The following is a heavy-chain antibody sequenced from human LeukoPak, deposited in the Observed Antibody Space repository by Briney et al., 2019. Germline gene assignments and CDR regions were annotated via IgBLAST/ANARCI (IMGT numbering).Heavy chain of an antibody. CDR2: INSDASDT. V-gene: IGHV3-74*01. Sequence: GGSLRLSCAASGFTFSRHWTRWVRQAPGKGLVWISRINSDASDTNYADFVKGRFTISRDNAKNTVYLQINSLRDEDTAVYYCARICSSTDCLIPDWGQGTLVTVSS. D-gene: IGHD2-2*01. CDR3: ARICSSTDCLIPD. J-gene: IGHJ4*02. CDR1: GFTFSRHW.